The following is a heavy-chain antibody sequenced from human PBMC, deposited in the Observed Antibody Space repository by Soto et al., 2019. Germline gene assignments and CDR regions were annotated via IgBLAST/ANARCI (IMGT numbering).Heavy chain of an antibody. D-gene: IGHD6-6*01. CDR1: GFTLSSYR. V-gene: IGHV3-21*01. CDR2: ISSRSDYI. CDR3: AREKEDEGSSSLRVYYGVDV. J-gene: IGHJ6*02. Sequence: GGSLRLSCVASGFTLSSYRMTWARQGPGKGLEWVSSISSRSDYIHYTDSVKGRFTISRDNAKNLLYLQMNSLRAEDAAVYYCAREKEDEGSSSLRVYYGVDVWGQGTTVTVSS.